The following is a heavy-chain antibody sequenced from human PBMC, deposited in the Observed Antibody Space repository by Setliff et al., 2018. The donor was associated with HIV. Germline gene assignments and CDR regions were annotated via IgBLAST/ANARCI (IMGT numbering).Heavy chain of an antibody. CDR2: INPSGDRT. CDR1: GSIFTGDW. D-gene: IGHD6-6*01. CDR3: VREMFMYTSSEGFPSDF. J-gene: IGHJ4*02. Sequence: GASVKVSCKASGSIFTGDWXHGVRQAPGQGLEWMGIINPSGDRTTYTKKFQGRVTMTRDTSTNTVYLELSSLRSEDTAMYYCVREMFMYTSSEGFPSDFWGQGTLVTVSS. V-gene: IGHV1-46*01.